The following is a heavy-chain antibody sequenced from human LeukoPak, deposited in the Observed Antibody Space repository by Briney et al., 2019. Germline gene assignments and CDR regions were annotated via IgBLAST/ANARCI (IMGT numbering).Heavy chain of an antibody. J-gene: IGHJ3*02. CDR3: TPDSVIVRNSMNTIDI. V-gene: IGHV1-2*02. Sequence: ASVKVSCKASGYTFTGKYMHWVRQAPGQGLEWMGWINADGGGTRYPQKFHGRVTMTRDTSITTAYMELYSLTSEATGVCFCTPDSVIVRNSMNTIDIWGQGTMVTVSS. D-gene: IGHD2/OR15-2a*01. CDR2: INADGGGT. CDR1: GYTFTGKY.